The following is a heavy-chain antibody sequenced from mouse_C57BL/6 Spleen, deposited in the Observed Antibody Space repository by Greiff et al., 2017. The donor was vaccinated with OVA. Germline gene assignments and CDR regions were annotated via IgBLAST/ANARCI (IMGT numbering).Heavy chain of an antibody. CDR2: ISSGGDCI. D-gene: IGHD3-3*01. J-gene: IGHJ2*01. CDR1: GFTFSSYA. CDR3: TREGPLYYFDY. V-gene: IGHV5-9-1*02. Sequence: EVKLVESGEGLVKPGGSLKLSCAASGFTFSSYAMSWVRQTPEKRLEWVAYISSGGDCIYYADTVKGRFTISRDNARNTLYLQMSSLKSEDTAMYYCTREGPLYYFDYWGQGTTLTVSS.